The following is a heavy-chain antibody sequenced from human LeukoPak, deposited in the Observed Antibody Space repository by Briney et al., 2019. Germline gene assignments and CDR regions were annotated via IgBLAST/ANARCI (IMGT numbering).Heavy chain of an antibody. D-gene: IGHD1-26*01. V-gene: IGHV4-4*07. CDR2: IHSTGST. J-gene: IGHJ3*02. Sequence: SETLSLTCTVSALSTYYWSWIRLPAGKGLEWIGRIHSTGSTTYNPSLKSRVTMSVDASKNRFSLKLTSVIAADTALYYCARKTSGLGANAFDIWGQGTMVTVSS. CDR1: ALSTYY. CDR3: ARKTSGLGANAFDI.